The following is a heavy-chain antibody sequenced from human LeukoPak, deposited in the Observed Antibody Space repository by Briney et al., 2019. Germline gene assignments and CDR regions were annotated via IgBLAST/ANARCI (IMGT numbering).Heavy chain of an antibody. CDR1: GGSISSGSYY. Sequence: SETLSLTCTVSGGSISSGSYYWSWIRQPAGKGLEWIGRIYTSGSTNYNPSLKSRVTISVDTSKNQFPLKLSSVTAADTAVYYCARLIAAAESFDYWGQGTLVTVSS. CDR3: ARLIAAAESFDY. CDR2: IYTSGST. J-gene: IGHJ4*02. D-gene: IGHD6-13*01. V-gene: IGHV4-61*02.